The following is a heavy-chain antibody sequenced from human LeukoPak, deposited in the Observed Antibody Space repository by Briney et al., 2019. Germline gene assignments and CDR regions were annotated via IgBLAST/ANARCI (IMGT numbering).Heavy chain of an antibody. CDR2: IIPLFGTT. V-gene: IGHV1-69*13. CDR1: GGTFSSYA. D-gene: IGHD1-14*01. CDR3: ARGTSEFHYYYMDV. Sequence: SVKVTCKASGGTFSSYAISWVRQAPGQGLEWMGVIIPLFGTTNYAQNFQGRVTITADESTNTAYMEVSSLRSEDTAVYYCARGTSEFHYYYMDVWGKGTTVTVSS. J-gene: IGHJ6*03.